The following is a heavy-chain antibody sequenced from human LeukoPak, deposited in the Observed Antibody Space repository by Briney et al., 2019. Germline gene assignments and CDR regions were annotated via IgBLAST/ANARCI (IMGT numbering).Heavy chain of an antibody. CDR1: GASIISANYY. CDR2: IYYSGST. V-gene: IGHV4-39*07. J-gene: IGHJ2*01. CDR3: ARATILMGRVFDL. D-gene: IGHD3-9*01. Sequence: KPSETLSLTCTVSGASIISANYYWNWIRQPPGKGLEWIGNIYYSGSTHSNPSLKSRVTISVDRSKNQFSLKLSSVTAADTAVYYCARATILMGRVFDLWGRGTLVTVSS.